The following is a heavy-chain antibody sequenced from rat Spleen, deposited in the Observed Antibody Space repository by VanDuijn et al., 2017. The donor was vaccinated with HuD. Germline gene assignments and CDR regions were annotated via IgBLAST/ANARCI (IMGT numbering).Heavy chain of an antibody. CDR2: ISSDGRRN. CDR3: ARRHYGYTDYFDY. V-gene: IGHV5S10*01. CDR1: GFTFSDYY. J-gene: IGHJ2*01. D-gene: IGHD1-11*01. Sequence: EVQLVESGGGFVQPGRSLKLSCAASGFTFSDYYMAWVRQAPTKGLEWVATISSDGRRNYYRDSVKGRFTISRDNAKSTLSLQMDSLRSEDTATYYCARRHYGYTDYFDYWGQGVMVTVSS.